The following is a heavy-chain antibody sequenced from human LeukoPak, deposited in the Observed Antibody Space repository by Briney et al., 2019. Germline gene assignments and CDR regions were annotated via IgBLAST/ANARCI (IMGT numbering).Heavy chain of an antibody. CDR3: ARSDYYGSGRGSFDV. V-gene: IGHV4-39*07. CDR1: GGSISSSSYY. J-gene: IGHJ6*02. CDR2: IYYSGST. Sequence: SSETLSLTCTVSGGSISSSSYYWGWIRQPPGKGLEWIGSIYYSGSTYYNPSLKSRVTISVDTSKNQFSLKLSSVTAADTAVYYCARSDYYGSGRGSFDVWGQGATVSVSS. D-gene: IGHD3-10*01.